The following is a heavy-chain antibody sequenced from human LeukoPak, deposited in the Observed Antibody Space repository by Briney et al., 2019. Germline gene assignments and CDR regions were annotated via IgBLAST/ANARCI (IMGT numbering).Heavy chain of an antibody. CDR3: ARGTPGYSSV. J-gene: IGHJ4*02. V-gene: IGHV1-46*01. D-gene: IGHD6-19*01. Sequence: ASVKVSCKAFGYTFTSYYVYWVRQAPVQGLEWMGIINPSGGTNYAQKFQGRVTMTRDTTTSTVYMELSSLRSEDTAVYYCARGTPGYSSVWGQGTLVTVSS. CDR1: GYTFTSYY. CDR2: INPSGGT.